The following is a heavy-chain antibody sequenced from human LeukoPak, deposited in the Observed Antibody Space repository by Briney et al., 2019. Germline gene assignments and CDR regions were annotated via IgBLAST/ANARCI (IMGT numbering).Heavy chain of an antibody. J-gene: IGHJ4*02. V-gene: IGHV4-59*12. D-gene: IGHD4-23*01. Sequence: PSETLSLTCTVSGGSISSYYWSWIRQPPGKGLEWIGYIYYSGSTNYNPSLKSRVTISVDTSKNQFSLKLSSVTAADTAVYYCARAGRDYGGNIPDYWGQGTLVTVSS. CDR3: ARAGRDYGGNIPDY. CDR1: GGSISSYY. CDR2: IYYSGST.